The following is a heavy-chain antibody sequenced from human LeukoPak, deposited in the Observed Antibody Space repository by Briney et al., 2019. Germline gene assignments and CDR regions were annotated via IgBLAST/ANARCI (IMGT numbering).Heavy chain of an antibody. J-gene: IGHJ4*02. Sequence: PSETLSLTCTVSGGSISSGGYYWSWIRQHPGKGLEWIRYIYYSGSTYYNPSLKSRVTISVDTSKNQFSLKLSSVTAADTAVYYCARTAGSYFDYWGQGTLVTVSS. D-gene: IGHD1-26*01. V-gene: IGHV4-31*03. CDR2: IYYSGST. CDR3: ARTAGSYFDY. CDR1: GGSISSGGYY.